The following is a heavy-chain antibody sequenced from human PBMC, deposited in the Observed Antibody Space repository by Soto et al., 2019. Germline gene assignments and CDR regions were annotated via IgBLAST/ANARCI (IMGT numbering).Heavy chain of an antibody. D-gene: IGHD2-2*01. Sequence: GESLKISCKGSGYSFTSYWIGWVRQMPGKGLEWMGIIYPGDSDTRYSPSFQGQVTISADKSISTAYLQWSSLKASDTAMYYCARAQKSYCSSTSCYESNWFDPWGQGTLVTVSS. V-gene: IGHV5-51*01. CDR2: IYPGDSDT. CDR1: GYSFTSYW. J-gene: IGHJ5*02. CDR3: ARAQKSYCSSTSCYESNWFDP.